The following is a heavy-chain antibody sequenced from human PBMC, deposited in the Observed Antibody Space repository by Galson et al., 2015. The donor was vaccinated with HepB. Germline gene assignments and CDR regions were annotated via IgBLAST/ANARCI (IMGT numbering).Heavy chain of an antibody. D-gene: IGHD4-17*01. Sequence: SLRLSCAASGFTFSNAWMSWVRQAPGKGLEWVGRIKSKTDGGTTDYAAPVKGRFTISRDDSKNTLYLQMNSLKTEDTAVYYCTTEGYGDYETDAFDIWGQGTMVTVSS. J-gene: IGHJ3*02. CDR2: IKSKTDGGTT. CDR3: TTEGYGDYETDAFDI. CDR1: GFTFSNAW. V-gene: IGHV3-15*01.